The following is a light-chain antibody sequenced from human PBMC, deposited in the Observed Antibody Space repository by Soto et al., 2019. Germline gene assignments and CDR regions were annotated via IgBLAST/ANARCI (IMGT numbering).Light chain of an antibody. CDR2: EVV. Sequence: QSALTQPPSASGSPGQSVTISCTGTKSDIGVYDCVSWYQQHPGKAPRLIIYEVVQRPSGVPDRFSGSKSGNTASLTVSGLQAADDADYYCSSYTSSSTVVFGGGTKVTVL. V-gene: IGLV2-8*01. CDR3: SSYTSSSTVV. J-gene: IGLJ2*01. CDR1: KSDIGVYDC.